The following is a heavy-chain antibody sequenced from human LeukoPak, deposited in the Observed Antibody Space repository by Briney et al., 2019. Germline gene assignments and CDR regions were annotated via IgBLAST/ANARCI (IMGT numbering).Heavy chain of an antibody. V-gene: IGHV3-30*02. Sequence: GGSLRLSCAASGFTFSIYYMSWVRQAPGKGLEWVAFIRYDGSNKYYADSVKGRFTISRDNSKNTLYLQMNSLRAEDTAVYYCAKSYYYGSGSFANWGQGTLVTVSS. CDR1: GFTFSIYY. CDR3: AKSYYYGSGSFAN. D-gene: IGHD3-10*01. CDR2: IRYDGSNK. J-gene: IGHJ4*02.